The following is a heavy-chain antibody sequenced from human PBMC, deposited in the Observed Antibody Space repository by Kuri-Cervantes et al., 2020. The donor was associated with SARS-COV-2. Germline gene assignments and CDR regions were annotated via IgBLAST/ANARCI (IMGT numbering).Heavy chain of an antibody. Sequence: SVKVSCKASGYTFTSYAISWVRQAPGQGLEWMGGIIPIFGTANYAQKFQGRVTITTDESTSTAYMELSSLRSEDTAVYYCARASVVPAAYPTFDYWGQGTLVTVSS. CDR1: GYTFTSYA. CDR3: ARASVVPAAYPTFDY. D-gene: IGHD2-2*01. CDR2: IIPIFGTA. J-gene: IGHJ4*02. V-gene: IGHV1-69*05.